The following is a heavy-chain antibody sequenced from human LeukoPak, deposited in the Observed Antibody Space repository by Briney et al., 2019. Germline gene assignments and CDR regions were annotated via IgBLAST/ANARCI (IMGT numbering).Heavy chain of an antibody. CDR2: INNSGST. CDR1: GGSFTNYY. V-gene: IGHV4-34*01. Sequence: SETLSLTCAVYGGSFTNYYWSWIRQPPGKGVEWIGEINNSGSTKYNPSLKSRVTISIDTSKNQPALKLSSVTDADTAVYSCVRHVARAFDIWGQGTKVTVSS. CDR3: VRHVARAFDI. J-gene: IGHJ3*02.